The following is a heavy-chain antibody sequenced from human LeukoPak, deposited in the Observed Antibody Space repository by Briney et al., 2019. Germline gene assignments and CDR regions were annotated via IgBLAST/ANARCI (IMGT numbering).Heavy chain of an antibody. D-gene: IGHD6-19*01. CDR2: ISDSGGST. J-gene: IGHJ4*02. Sequence: GGSLRLSCAASGFTFSSYAMSWVRQAPGKGLEWVSAISDSGGSTYYADSVKGRFTISRDNSKNTLYLQMNSLRAEDTAVYYCAKVVAVAGTYYFDYWGQGTLVTVSS. CDR3: AKVVAVAGTYYFDY. V-gene: IGHV3-23*01. CDR1: GFTFSSYA.